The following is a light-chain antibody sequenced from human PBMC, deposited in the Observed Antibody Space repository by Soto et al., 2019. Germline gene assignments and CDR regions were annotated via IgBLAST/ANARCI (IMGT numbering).Light chain of an antibody. CDR2: GNI. J-gene: IGLJ1*01. V-gene: IGLV1-40*01. Sequence: QSVLTQPPSVSGAPGQTVTFSCTGGSSNIGALFDVHWYQQLPGAAPKLLIYGNINRPSGVPDRFSGSKSGTSASLAITGLRAEDEADYYCQSYDSSLGGSVFGTGTKLTVL. CDR1: SSNIGALFD. CDR3: QSYDSSLGGSV.